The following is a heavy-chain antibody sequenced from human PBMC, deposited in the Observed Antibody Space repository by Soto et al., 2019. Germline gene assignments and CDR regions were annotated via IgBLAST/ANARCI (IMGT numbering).Heavy chain of an antibody. V-gene: IGHV3-74*01. CDR2: INTDGSTR. Sequence: EVQLVESGGGLVQSGGSLRLSCAASGFTFSSSWMHWVRQAPGKGLVWVSRINTDGSTRNYADTVKGRFTISRDNAKNTVYLQMNSLRAEDTAVYYWATSDSGLHHWGQGTQVTVSS. J-gene: IGHJ4*02. D-gene: IGHD2-15*01. CDR1: GFTFSSSW. CDR3: ATSDSGLHH.